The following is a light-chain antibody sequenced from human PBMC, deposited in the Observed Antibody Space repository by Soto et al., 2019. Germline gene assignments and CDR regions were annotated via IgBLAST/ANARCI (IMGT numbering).Light chain of an antibody. Sequence: GDRVTITCRASQSVSSWLAWYQRKPGKAPKLLIYDASNLESGVPSTFGGSGSGTEFTLTISSLQPDDVATYFCQQYNSYPNTFGQGTKVDIK. V-gene: IGKV1-5*01. CDR2: DAS. J-gene: IGKJ2*01. CDR3: QQYNSYPNT. CDR1: QSVSSW.